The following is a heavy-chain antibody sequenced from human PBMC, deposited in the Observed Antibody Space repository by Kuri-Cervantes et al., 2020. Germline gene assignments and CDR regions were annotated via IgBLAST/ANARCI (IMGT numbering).Heavy chain of an antibody. D-gene: IGHD5-18*01. V-gene: IGHV3-48*02. CDR1: GFTFSSYS. CDR2: IGSGSGTTT. J-gene: IGHJ4*02. CDR3: ARDSGGIQLAY. Sequence: GESLKISCAASGFTFSSYSMNWVRQAPGKGLEWVSFIGSGSGTTTYCADSVKGRFTISRDNAKNLLCLQMNSLRDEDTAVYFCARDSGGIQLAYWGQGTLVTVSS.